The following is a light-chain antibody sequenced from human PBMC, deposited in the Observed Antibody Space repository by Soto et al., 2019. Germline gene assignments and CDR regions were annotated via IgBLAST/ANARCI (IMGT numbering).Light chain of an antibody. V-gene: IGLV1-44*01. J-gene: IGLJ3*02. CDR3: AAWDNSLKGWV. CDR1: SSNIGRGL. CDR2: NDN. Sequence: QAVVTQPPSASGTPGQRVTISCSGSSSNIGRGLAYWYQQFPGTAPKLLIHNDNRRPSGVPDRVSGSKSGTSASLAISGLQSEDEANYYCAAWDNSLKGWVFGGGTKVTVL.